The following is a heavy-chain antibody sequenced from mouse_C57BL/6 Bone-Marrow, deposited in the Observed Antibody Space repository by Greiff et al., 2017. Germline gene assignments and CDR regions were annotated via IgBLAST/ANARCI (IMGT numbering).Heavy chain of an antibody. J-gene: IGHJ3*01. CDR3: ARERGYYSNYVAY. D-gene: IGHD2-5*01. Sequence: QVQLQQPGAELVRPGTSVKLSCKASGYTFTSYWMHWVKQRPGQGLEWIGVIDPSDSYTNYNEKFKGKATLTADKSSSTAYMELRSLTSEDSAVYVCARERGYYSNYVAYWGQGTLVTVSA. CDR1: GYTFTSYW. V-gene: IGHV1-59*01. CDR2: IDPSDSYT.